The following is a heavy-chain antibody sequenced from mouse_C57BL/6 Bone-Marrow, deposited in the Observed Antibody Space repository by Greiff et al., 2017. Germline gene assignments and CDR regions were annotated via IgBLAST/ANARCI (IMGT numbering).Heavy chain of an antibody. J-gene: IGHJ4*01. Sequence: EVQLQQSGPELVKPGASVKISCKASGYTFTDYYMNWVKQSHGKSLEWIGDINPNNGGTSYNQKFKGKATLTVDKSSSTAYMELRSLTSEDSAVYYCAILKGAMDYWGQGTSVTVSS. CDR1: GYTFTDYY. CDR3: AILKGAMDY. CDR2: INPNNGGT. V-gene: IGHV1-26*01.